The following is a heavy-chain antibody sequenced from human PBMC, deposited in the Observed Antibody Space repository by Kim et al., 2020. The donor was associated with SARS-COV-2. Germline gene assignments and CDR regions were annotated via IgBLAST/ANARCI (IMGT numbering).Heavy chain of an antibody. CDR1: GFTFSSYA. V-gene: IGHV3-23*01. J-gene: IGHJ5*02. CDR2: ISGSGGST. CDR3: AKDRSIVVVPAAADP. D-gene: IGHD2-2*01. Sequence: GGSLRLSCAASGFTFSSYAMSWVRQAPGKGLEWVSAISGSGGSTYYADSVKGRFTISRDNSKNTLYLQMNSLRAEDTAVYYCAKDRSIVVVPAAADPWGQGTLVTVSS.